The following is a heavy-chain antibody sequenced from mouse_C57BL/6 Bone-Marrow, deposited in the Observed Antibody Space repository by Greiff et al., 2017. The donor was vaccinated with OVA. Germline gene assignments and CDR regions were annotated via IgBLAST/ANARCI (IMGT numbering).Heavy chain of an antibody. CDR2: IHPSDSDT. CDR1: GYTFTSYW. Sequence: VQLQQPGAELVKPGASVKVSCKASGYTFTSYWMHWVKQRPGQGLEWIGRIHPSDSDTNYNQKFKGKATLTVEKSSSTAYMQLSSLTTEDSAVYYCATFRDSGHYFDYWGQGTTLTVSS. CDR3: ATFRDSGHYFDY. D-gene: IGHD3-1*01. J-gene: IGHJ2*01. V-gene: IGHV1-74*01.